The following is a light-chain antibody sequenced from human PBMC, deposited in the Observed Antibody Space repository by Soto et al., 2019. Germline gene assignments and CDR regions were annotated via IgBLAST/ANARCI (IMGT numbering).Light chain of an antibody. V-gene: IGKV4-1*01. Sequence: DIVMTQSPDSLAVSLGERATINCKSSQSVLYSSNNKNYLAWYQQKPGQPPKLLIYWASTRESGVPDRFSGSGSGTDFTLTISSLQAEDAAVYYCQQYYGSLSTFGQGTKLEIK. CDR2: WAS. CDR1: QSVLYSSNNKNY. J-gene: IGKJ2*01. CDR3: QQYYGSLST.